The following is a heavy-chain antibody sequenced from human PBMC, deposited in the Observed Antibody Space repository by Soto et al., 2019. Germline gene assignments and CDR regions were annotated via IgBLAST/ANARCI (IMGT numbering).Heavy chain of an antibody. Sequence: TGESLKISCKGSGYSFSSYWIGWVRQMPGKGLEWMGIIYPGDSDTRYSPSFQGLVTISADKYITAAYLQWSSLKASDTAMYYCARNGGRGMKDAFDIWGQGTMVTVSS. J-gene: IGHJ3*02. V-gene: IGHV5-51*03. CDR2: IYPGDSDT. CDR3: ARNGGRGMKDAFDI. CDR1: GYSFSSYW. D-gene: IGHD2-15*01.